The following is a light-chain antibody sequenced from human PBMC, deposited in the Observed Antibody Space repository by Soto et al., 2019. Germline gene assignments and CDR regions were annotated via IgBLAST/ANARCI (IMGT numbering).Light chain of an antibody. Sequence: QSVLTQPASVSGSPGQSITISCTGTSSDIGAYDYVSWYQQHPGKAPKLMIFEVSDRPSGASIRFSGSKSGNTAFLTISGLQTEDEADYYCSSYAGSNNLVFGGGTKLTVL. CDR1: SSDIGAYDY. CDR3: SSYAGSNNLV. V-gene: IGLV2-14*01. CDR2: EVS. J-gene: IGLJ2*01.